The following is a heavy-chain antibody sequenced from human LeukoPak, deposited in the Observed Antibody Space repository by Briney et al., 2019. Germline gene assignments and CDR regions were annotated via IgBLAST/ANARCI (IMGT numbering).Heavy chain of an antibody. J-gene: IGHJ6*02. CDR1: GYTFTSYD. CDR3: ARDNEDDNDFGVVIPDGYGMGV. CDR2: MNPNSGNT. Sequence: ASVKVSCKASGYTFTSYDINWVRQATGQGLEWMGWMNPNSGNTGYAQKFQGRVTITADESTSTAYMELSSLRSEDTAVYYCARDNEDDNDFGVVIPDGYGMGVWGQGTTVTVSS. V-gene: IGHV1-8*01. D-gene: IGHD3-3*01.